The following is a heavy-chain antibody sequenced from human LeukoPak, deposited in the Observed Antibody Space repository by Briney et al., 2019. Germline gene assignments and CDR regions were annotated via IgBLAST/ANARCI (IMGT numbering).Heavy chain of an antibody. CDR3: ARGGDIVVVPAAMNAFDI. CDR2: ISSSSSYI. Sequence: PGGSLRLSCAASGFTFSSYSMNWVRQAPGKGLEWVSSISSSSSYIYYADSVKGRFTISRDNAKNSLYLQMNSLRAKDTAVYYCARGGDIVVVPAAMNAFDIWGQGTMVTVSS. V-gene: IGHV3-21*01. J-gene: IGHJ3*02. CDR1: GFTFSSYS. D-gene: IGHD2-2*01.